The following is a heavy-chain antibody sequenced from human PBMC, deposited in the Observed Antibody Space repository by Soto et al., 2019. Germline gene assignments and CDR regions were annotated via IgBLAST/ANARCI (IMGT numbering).Heavy chain of an antibody. D-gene: IGHD1-26*01. CDR3: GRPLLGGVAGYVLAV. CDR1: GFTFNNYD. V-gene: IGHV3-21*01. J-gene: IGHJ6*04. CDR2: ISRTGSYI. Sequence: GGSLRLSCAASGFTFNNYDMSWVRQAPGEGLEWVSSISRTGSYISYADSVKGRFTISRDSAKNSLYLQMNSLRAEDTAVYNRGRPLLGGVAGYVLAVGGKGPTVTVS.